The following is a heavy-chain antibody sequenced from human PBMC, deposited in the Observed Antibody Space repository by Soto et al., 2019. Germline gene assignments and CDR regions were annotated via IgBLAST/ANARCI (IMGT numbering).Heavy chain of an antibody. CDR2: VYYSGTT. CDR3: ARELSWNYVDL. J-gene: IGHJ4*02. CDR1: GGSVSSGSYS. V-gene: IGHV4-61*01. Sequence: PSETLSLTCTVSGGSVSSGSYSWNWIRQPPGKGLEWIGYVYYSGTTNYNPSLKSRVTISVDTSKNQFSLKLTPVTAADTAVYYCARELSWNYVDLWGQGTLVTVYS.